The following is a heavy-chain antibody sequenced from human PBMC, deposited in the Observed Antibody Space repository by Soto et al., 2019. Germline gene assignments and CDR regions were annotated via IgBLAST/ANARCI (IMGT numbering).Heavy chain of an antibody. Sequence: SETLSLTCTVSGGSISSSIYYGGWIRRPPGKGLEWIGSIFYSGSTYYNPSLKSRVTISVDTSKNQFSLKLSSVTAADTAVYYCARLGTYYDFWSGYTSYYYYGMDVWGQGTTVTVSS. CDR3: ARLGTYYDFWSGYTSYYYYGMDV. D-gene: IGHD3-3*01. V-gene: IGHV4-39*01. CDR1: GGSISSSIYY. J-gene: IGHJ6*02. CDR2: IFYSGST.